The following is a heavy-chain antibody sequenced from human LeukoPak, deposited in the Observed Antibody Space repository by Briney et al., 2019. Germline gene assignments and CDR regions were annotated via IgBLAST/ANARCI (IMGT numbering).Heavy chain of an antibody. CDR3: AREEVATIIDY. V-gene: IGHV3-48*01. CDR2: ISSSSSTI. Sequence: GGSLRFSCAASGFTFSSYSMNWVRQAPGKGLEWVSYISSSSSTIYYADSVKGRFTISRDNAKNSLYLQMNSLRAEDTAVYYCAREEVATIIDYWGQGTLVTVSS. J-gene: IGHJ4*02. D-gene: IGHD5-12*01. CDR1: GFTFSSYS.